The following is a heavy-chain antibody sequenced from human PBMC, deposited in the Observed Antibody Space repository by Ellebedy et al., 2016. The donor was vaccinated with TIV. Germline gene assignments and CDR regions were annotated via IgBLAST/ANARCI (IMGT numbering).Heavy chain of an antibody. CDR1: GFTFSRSG. V-gene: IGHV3-33*06. Sequence: GESLKISCAASGFTFSRSGMHWVRQAPGKGLDWVAIIWYDGSIQYYADSVKGRFTISRDNSKNTLYLQMNSLRTEDTAVYYCVKVTAWYSSSWYFAEWGQGTLVTVSS. CDR2: IWYDGSIQ. J-gene: IGHJ4*02. CDR3: VKVTAWYSSSWYFAE. D-gene: IGHD6-13*01.